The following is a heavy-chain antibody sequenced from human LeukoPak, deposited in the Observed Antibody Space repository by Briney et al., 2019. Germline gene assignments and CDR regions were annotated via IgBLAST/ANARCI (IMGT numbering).Heavy chain of an antibody. J-gene: IGHJ5*02. Sequence: PSETLSLTCTVSGGSISSYYWSWIRQPPGKGLEWIGYFSYTGSANYNPSLKSRVTISVDTSKNQFSLKLSSVTVADTAVYFCARGLEYSSSTNWFDPWGQGTLVIVSS. CDR2: FSYTGSA. D-gene: IGHD6-13*01. CDR3: ARGLEYSSSTNWFDP. CDR1: GGSISSYY. V-gene: IGHV4-59*08.